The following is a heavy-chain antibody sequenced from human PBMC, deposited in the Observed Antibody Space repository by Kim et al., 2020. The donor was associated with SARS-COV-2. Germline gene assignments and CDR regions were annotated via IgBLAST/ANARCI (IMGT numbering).Heavy chain of an antibody. Sequence: ASVKVSCKASGYTFTDHYVHWVRQAPGQGLEWMGWINPNSGGTNSAQRFQGRVTLTRDTSITTVYMELSRLTSDDTAFYFCTREDYWGQGTPVTVSS. J-gene: IGHJ4*02. CDR3: TREDY. CDR2: INPNSGGT. CDR1: GYTFTDHY. V-gene: IGHV1-2*02.